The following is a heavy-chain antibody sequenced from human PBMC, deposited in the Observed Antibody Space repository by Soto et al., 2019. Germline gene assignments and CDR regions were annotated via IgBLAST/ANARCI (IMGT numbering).Heavy chain of an antibody. CDR2: INHSGST. D-gene: IGHD2-2*01. Sequence: QVQLQQWGAGLLKPSETLSLTCAVYGGSFSGYYWSWIRQPPGKGLEWIGEINHSGSTNYNPSLKSRVTISVDTSTNQFSLKLSSVTAADTAVYYCAREVAVPAAMTVYFDYWGQGTLVTVSS. CDR1: GGSFSGYY. V-gene: IGHV4-34*01. CDR3: AREVAVPAAMTVYFDY. J-gene: IGHJ4*02.